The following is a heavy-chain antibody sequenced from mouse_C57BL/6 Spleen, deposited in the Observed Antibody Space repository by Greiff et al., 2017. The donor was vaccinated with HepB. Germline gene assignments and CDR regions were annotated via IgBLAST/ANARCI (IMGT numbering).Heavy chain of an antibody. V-gene: IGHV3-6*01. D-gene: IGHD1-1*01. Sequence: ESGPGLVKPSQSLSLTCSVTGYSITSGYYWNWIRQFPGNKLEWMGYISYDGSNNYNPSLKNRISITRDTSKNQFFLKLNSVTTEDTATYYCARVLITTVVPYAMDYWGQGTSVTVSS. J-gene: IGHJ4*01. CDR1: GYSITSGYY. CDR3: ARVLITTVVPYAMDY. CDR2: ISYDGSN.